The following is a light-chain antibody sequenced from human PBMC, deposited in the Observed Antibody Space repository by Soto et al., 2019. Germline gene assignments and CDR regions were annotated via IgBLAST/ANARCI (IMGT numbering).Light chain of an antibody. CDR1: SSDIGGYNY. Sequence: QSALTQPASVSGSPGQSITISCTGTSSDIGGYNYVSWYQQHPGKAPKLMIYDVINRPSGVSHRFSGSKSGNTASLTISGLQAEDEADYYCSSYAGSMGNVFGTGTKVTVL. V-gene: IGLV2-14*03. J-gene: IGLJ1*01. CDR2: DVI. CDR3: SSYAGSMGNV.